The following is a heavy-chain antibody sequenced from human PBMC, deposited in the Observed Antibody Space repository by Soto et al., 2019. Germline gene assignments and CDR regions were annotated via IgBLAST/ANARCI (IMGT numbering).Heavy chain of an antibody. CDR3: VRDYDTNPYWFFDL. J-gene: IGHJ2*01. V-gene: IGHV3-48*03. CDR2: ISGTDGTV. Sequence: PGGSLTLSCAASGFTFSVHDMSWVRQAPGGGLEWISFISGTDGTVHYAESVKGRFTISRDNAKNSLYLQMNSRRGEDTATYYCVRDYDTNPYWFFDLWGRGTLVTVSS. CDR1: GFTFSVHD. D-gene: IGHD3-22*01.